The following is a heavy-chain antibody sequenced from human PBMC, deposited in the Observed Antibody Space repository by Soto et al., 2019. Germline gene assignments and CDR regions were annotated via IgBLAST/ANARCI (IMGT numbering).Heavy chain of an antibody. D-gene: IGHD2-15*01. V-gene: IGHV1-69*13. CDR2: IIPIFGTA. J-gene: IGHJ6*02. Sequence: ASVKVSCKASGGTFSSYAISWVRQAPGQGLEWMGGIIPIFGTANYAQKFQGRVTITADESTSTAYMELSSLRSEDTAVYYCARVGGSGGSTSDDYYYYYGMDVWGQGTTVTVSS. CDR3: ARVGGSGGSTSDDYYYYYGMDV. CDR1: GGTFSSYA.